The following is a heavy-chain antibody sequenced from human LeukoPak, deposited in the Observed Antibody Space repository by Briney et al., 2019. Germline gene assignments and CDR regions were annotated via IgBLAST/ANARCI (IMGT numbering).Heavy chain of an antibody. V-gene: IGHV4-59*11. J-gene: IGHJ6*03. CDR3: ARLSGYCSSTSCADWYMDV. D-gene: IGHD2-2*01. CDR1: GGSISSHY. Sequence: SETLSLTCTVSGGSISSHYWSWIRQPPGKGLEWIEYIYYSGSTNYDPSLKSRVTISVDTSKNQFSLKLSSVTAADTAVYYCARLSGYCSSTSCADWYMDVWGKGTTVTVSS. CDR2: IYYSGST.